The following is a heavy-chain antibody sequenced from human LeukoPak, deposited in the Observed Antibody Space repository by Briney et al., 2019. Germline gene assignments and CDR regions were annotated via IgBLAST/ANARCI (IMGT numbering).Heavy chain of an antibody. CDR1: GFTFTNYW. V-gene: IGHV3-23*01. D-gene: IGHD5-24*01. J-gene: IGHJ4*02. CDR2: ISGSGSGGST. CDR3: AKSGYNRFDY. Sequence: GGSLRLSCAASGFTFTNYWMTWVRQAPGKGLEWVSNISGSGSGGSTYYADSVKGRFTISRDNSKNTLYLQMNSLRAEDTAVYYCAKSGYNRFDYWGQGTLVTVSS.